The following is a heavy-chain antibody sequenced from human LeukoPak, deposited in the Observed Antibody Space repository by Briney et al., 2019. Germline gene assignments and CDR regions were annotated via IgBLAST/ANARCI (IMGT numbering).Heavy chain of an antibody. D-gene: IGHD4-17*01. Sequence: PGGSLRLSCTASGFTFGDYAMSRVRQAPGKGLEWVGRIKSKTDGGTTDYAAPVKGRFTISRDDSKNTLYLQMNSLKTEDTAVYYCTTDVERGYGDYARRIFDIWGQGTMVTVSS. CDR2: IKSKTDGGTT. V-gene: IGHV3-15*01. CDR3: TTDVERGYGDYARRIFDI. J-gene: IGHJ3*02. CDR1: GFTFGDYA.